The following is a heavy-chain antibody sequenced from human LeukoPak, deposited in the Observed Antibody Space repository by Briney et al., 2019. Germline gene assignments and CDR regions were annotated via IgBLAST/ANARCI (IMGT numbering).Heavy chain of an antibody. D-gene: IGHD5/OR15-5a*01. Sequence: ASVKVSCKAFGYTFTGYGISWVRQAPGQGLEWLGWISAYNGNTNYPQKFPGRVTMTTDTSTTTAYMELRSLRSDDTAVYYCGRDPPVSLDYYYYYMDVWGEGTTVTVSS. CDR3: GRDPPVSLDYYYYYMDV. CDR2: ISAYNGNT. CDR1: GYTFTGYG. J-gene: IGHJ6*03. V-gene: IGHV1-18*01.